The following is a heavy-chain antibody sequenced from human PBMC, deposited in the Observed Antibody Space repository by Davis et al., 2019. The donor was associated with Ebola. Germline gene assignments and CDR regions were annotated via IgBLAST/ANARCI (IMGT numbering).Heavy chain of an antibody. V-gene: IGHV3-23*01. D-gene: IGHD3-3*01. Sequence: GGSLRLSCEASGFRFSGFAMHWVRQAPGKGLEWISAISGSGITSSYADSVKGRFTISRDNSKKTLYLQMNSLRAEDTAVYYCAKSGLSFGVVKYHYGMDVWGKGTTVTVSS. J-gene: IGHJ6*04. CDR3: AKSGLSFGVVKYHYGMDV. CDR1: GFRFSGFA. CDR2: ISGSGITS.